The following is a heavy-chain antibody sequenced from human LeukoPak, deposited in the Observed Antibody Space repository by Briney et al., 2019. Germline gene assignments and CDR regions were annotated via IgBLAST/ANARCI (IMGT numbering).Heavy chain of an antibody. Sequence: GGSLRLSCAASGFTFTSYWMHWVRQAPGKGLVWVSRVNSDGSSTTYADSVKGRFTISRDNAKNTLYLQMNSLRAEDTAVYYRARGRYCGMDVWGQGTTVTVSS. V-gene: IGHV3-74*01. CDR3: ARGRYCGMDV. J-gene: IGHJ6*02. CDR2: VNSDGSST. CDR1: GFTFTSYW.